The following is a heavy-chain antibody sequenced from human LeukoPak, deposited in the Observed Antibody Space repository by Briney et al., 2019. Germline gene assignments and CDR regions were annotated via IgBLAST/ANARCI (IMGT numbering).Heavy chain of an antibody. CDR2: INPNSGGT. D-gene: IGHD5-12*01. Sequence: ASVKVSYKASGYTFTGYYMHWVRQAPGQGLEWMGWINPNSGGTNYAQKFQGRVTMTRDTSISTAYMELSRLRSDDTAVYYCARTYSGYLEFDYWGQGTLVTVSS. CDR1: GYTFTGYY. V-gene: IGHV1-2*02. J-gene: IGHJ4*02. CDR3: ARTYSGYLEFDY.